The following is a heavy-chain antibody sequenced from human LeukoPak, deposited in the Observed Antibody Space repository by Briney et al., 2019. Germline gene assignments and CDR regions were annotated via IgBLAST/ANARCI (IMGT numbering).Heavy chain of an antibody. CDR1: GGTFSSYA. CDR2: IIPIFGTA. Sequence: GASVTVSCKASGGTFSSYAISWVRQAPGQGLEWMGGIIPIFGTANYAQKFQGRVTITADESTSTAYMELSSLRSEDTAVYYCARAPTYYYDSSGYPTNGYFDYWGQGTLVTVSS. CDR3: ARAPTYYYDSSGYPTNGYFDY. D-gene: IGHD3-22*01. J-gene: IGHJ4*02. V-gene: IGHV1-69*01.